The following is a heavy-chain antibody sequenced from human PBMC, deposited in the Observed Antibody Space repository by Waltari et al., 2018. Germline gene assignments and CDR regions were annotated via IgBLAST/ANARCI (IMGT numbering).Heavy chain of an antibody. CDR3: ARDLQWELWRYFDY. V-gene: IGHV3-30-3*01. CDR1: GFTFSSYA. J-gene: IGHJ4*02. CDR2: ISYEGSNK. D-gene: IGHD1-26*01. Sequence: QVRLVESGGGVVQPGRSLRLSCAASGFTFSSYAMHWVRQAPGKGLEWGAVISYEGSNKYYADSVKGRFTISRDNSKNTLYLQMNSLRAEDTAVYYCARDLQWELWRYFDYWGQGTLVTVSS.